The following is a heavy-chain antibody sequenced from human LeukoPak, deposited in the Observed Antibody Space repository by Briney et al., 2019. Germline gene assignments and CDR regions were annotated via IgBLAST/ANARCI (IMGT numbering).Heavy chain of an antibody. V-gene: IGHV3-23*01. D-gene: IGHD3-22*01. CDR2: ISASNGNT. Sequence: GGSLRLSCAGSGFTFSSYAMTWVRQAPGKGLKWVSGISASNGNTYHADSVKGRCTISRDNSKGTLYLQMNSLRVEDTAVYYCAKGSSDSWYSALEYWGQGTLVTVSS. CDR1: GFTFSSYA. J-gene: IGHJ4*02. CDR3: AKGSSDSWYSALEY.